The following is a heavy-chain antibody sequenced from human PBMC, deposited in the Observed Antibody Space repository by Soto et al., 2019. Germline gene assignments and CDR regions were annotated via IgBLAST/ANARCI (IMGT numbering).Heavy chain of an antibody. CDR3: ARVGLNVFRAANDSYNWFEP. CDR1: GFTFSHYA. V-gene: IGHV3-30*04. D-gene: IGHD6-25*01. J-gene: IGHJ5*02. Sequence: RGGSLRLSCTASGFTFSHYALHWLRQTPGKGLEWVAYISYHGNTEKYADSVKGRFTISRDNYKKEVYLQMNSLRIEDTAVYYCARVGLNVFRAANDSYNWFEPWGQGILVTVSS. CDR2: ISYHGNTE.